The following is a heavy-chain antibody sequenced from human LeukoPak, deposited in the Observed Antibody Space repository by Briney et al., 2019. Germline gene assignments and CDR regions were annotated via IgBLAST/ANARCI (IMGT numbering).Heavy chain of an antibody. D-gene: IGHD2-15*01. CDR1: GFIFSNYW. V-gene: IGHV3-7*01. CDR3: ARDCEVSCSREPPDY. CDR2: IKKDGSEK. Sequence: GGSLRLSCAASGFIFSNYWMSWVRQAPGKGLEWVANIKKDGSEKWYVDSVKGRFTVSRDDAKNSVYLQMNSLRAEDTAVYYCARDCEVSCSREPPDYWGQGTLVTVSS. J-gene: IGHJ4*02.